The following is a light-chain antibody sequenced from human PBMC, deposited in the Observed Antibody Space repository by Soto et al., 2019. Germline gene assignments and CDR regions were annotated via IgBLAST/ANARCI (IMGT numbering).Light chain of an antibody. V-gene: IGLV1-44*01. CDR2: SSN. J-gene: IGLJ1*01. CDR1: SSNIGSSS. CDR3: AAWDDSLNGHV. Sequence: QSVLTQPHSASGTPGQRVTISCSGSSSNIGSSSVHWFQQVPGTAPKPLTYSSNQRPSGVPERFSGSKSGTSASLAISGLQSEDEADYYCAAWDDSLNGHVFGAGTKVTVL.